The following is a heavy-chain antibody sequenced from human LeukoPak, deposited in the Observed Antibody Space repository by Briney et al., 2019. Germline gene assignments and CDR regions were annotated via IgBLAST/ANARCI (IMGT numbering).Heavy chain of an antibody. CDR1: GFTFSSYE. V-gene: IGHV3-48*03. J-gene: IGHJ5*02. CDR3: PKTAYDILTGPPPKNWFDP. D-gene: IGHD3-9*01. CDR2: ISSSGSTI. Sequence: PRGSLRLSCAASGFTFSSYEMNWVRQAPGKGLEWGSYISSSGSTIYYADSVKGRFTISRDNAKNSLYLQMNSLRAEDTAFYFKPKTAYDILTGPPPKNWFDPWGQGTLVTVSS.